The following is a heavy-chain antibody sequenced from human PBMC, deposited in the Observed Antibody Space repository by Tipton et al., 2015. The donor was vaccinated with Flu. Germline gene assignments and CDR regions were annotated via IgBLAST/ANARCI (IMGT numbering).Heavy chain of an antibody. CDR1: GGSFSGYY. D-gene: IGHD3-22*01. V-gene: IGHV4-34*01. J-gene: IGHJ4*02. CDR2: INHSGST. Sequence: GLVKPSETLSLTCAVSGGSFSGYYWTWIRQPPGKGLEWIGEINHSGSTHYNSSLKSRVTMSVDSSKNQFSLHLSSVTAADTAVYYCARVSPRRVTAIVVVMLPEGYFDYWGQGTLAIVSS. CDR3: ARVSPRRVTAIVVVMLPEGYFDY.